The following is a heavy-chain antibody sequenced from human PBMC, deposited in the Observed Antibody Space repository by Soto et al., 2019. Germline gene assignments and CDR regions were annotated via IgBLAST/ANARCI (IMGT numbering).Heavy chain of an antibody. CDR3: ARVWELASHY. CDR1: GGTFSSYA. J-gene: IGHJ4*02. CDR2: IIPIFGTA. Sequence: QVQLVQSGAEVKEPGSSVKVSCKASGGTFSSYAISWVRQAPGQGLEWMGGIIPIFGTASYAQKFQGRVTVTADKSTCTAYMELTSLRSEDTSVYYCARVWELASHYWGQGTLVTVSS. V-gene: IGHV1-69*14. D-gene: IGHD1-26*01.